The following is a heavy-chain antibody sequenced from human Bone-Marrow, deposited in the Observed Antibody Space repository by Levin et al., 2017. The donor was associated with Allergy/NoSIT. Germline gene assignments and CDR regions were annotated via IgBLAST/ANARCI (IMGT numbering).Heavy chain of an antibody. CDR3: ARDEGLGLEISS. J-gene: IGHJ4*02. V-gene: IGHV1-69*13. D-gene: IGHD5-24*01. CDR2: IIPMFGAT. CDR1: GGTFKSYT. Sequence: SVKVSCKDSGGTFKSYTFSWVRLAPGQGLEWMGGIIPMFGATNYAEKFRGRVTITADDSTMTVYMEVNSLRVEDKAVYYCARDEGLGLEISSWGQGTRVTVSS.